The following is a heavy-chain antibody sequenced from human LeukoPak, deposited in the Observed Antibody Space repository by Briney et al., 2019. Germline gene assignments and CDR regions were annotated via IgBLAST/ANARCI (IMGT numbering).Heavy chain of an antibody. D-gene: IGHD1-20*01. V-gene: IGHV1-69*05. Sequence: SVKVSCKASGGTFSSYAISWVRQAPGQGLEWMGRIIPIFGTANYAQKFQGRVTITTDESTSTAYMELSSLRSEDTAVYYCARDLSNWNQDYYYYYMDVWGKGTTVTVSS. CDR2: IIPIFGTA. J-gene: IGHJ6*03. CDR3: ARDLSNWNQDYYYYYMDV. CDR1: GGTFSSYA.